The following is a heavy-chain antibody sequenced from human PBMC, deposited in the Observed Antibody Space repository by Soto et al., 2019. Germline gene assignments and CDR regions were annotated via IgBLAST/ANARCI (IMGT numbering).Heavy chain of an antibody. CDR1: GYTFTSYG. Sequence: ASVKVSCKASGYTFTSYGISWVRQAPGQGLEWMGWVSAYNGNTNYAQKLHGRVTMTTDTSTSTAYMELRSLRSDDTAVYYCAIVVGVYRDNWFDPWGQGTLVTVSS. CDR3: AIVVGVYRDNWFDP. J-gene: IGHJ5*02. V-gene: IGHV1-18*04. D-gene: IGHD1-26*01. CDR2: VSAYNGNT.